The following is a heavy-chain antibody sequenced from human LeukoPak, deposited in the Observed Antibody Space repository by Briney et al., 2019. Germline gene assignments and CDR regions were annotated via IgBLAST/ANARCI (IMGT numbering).Heavy chain of an antibody. J-gene: IGHJ4*02. CDR3: ARGLLVVPAAIDY. CDR1: GGSISSGGYY. D-gene: IGHD2-2*01. V-gene: IGHV4-31*03. Sequence: PSETLSLTCTVSGGSISSGGYYWSWIRQHPGQGLEWIGYIYYSGSTYYNPSLKSRVTISVDTSKNQFSLKLSSVTAADTAVYYCARGLLVVPAAIDYWGQGTLVTVSS. CDR2: IYYSGST.